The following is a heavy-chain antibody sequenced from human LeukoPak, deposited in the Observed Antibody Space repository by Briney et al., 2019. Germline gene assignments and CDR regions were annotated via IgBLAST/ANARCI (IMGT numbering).Heavy chain of an antibody. Sequence: SETLSLTCTVSDGSIISSSYYWGWIRQPPGKGLEWIGSIYYSGSTYYNPSLKSRVTISVDTSKNQFSLKLSSVTAADTAVYYCARDSAGYYYYYYMDVWGKGTTVTISS. CDR3: ARDSAGYYYYYYMDV. D-gene: IGHD6-13*01. V-gene: IGHV4-39*07. J-gene: IGHJ6*03. CDR2: IYYSGST. CDR1: DGSIISSSYY.